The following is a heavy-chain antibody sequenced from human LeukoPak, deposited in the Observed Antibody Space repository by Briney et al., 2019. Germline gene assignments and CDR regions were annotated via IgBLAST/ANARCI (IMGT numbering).Heavy chain of an antibody. CDR2: MSGGGDTT. J-gene: IGHJ4*02. Sequence: PGVSLRLSCAASGFTFNNYAMSWVRQAPGKGLEWVSAMSGGGDTTYYADSVKGRFTISRDNSKNTLYPQMNSLRAEDTAVYYCARGYVSLGYFDYWGQGTLVTVSS. D-gene: IGHD2-15*01. CDR3: ARGYVSLGYFDY. CDR1: GFTFNNYA. V-gene: IGHV3-23*01.